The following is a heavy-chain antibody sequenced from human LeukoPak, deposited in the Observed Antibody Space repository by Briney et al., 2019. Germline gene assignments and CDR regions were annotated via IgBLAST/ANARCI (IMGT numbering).Heavy chain of an antibody. J-gene: IGHJ5*02. D-gene: IGHD3-3*01. CDR3: ATSRYDFWSDLSPHGDWFDP. CDR1: GYTFTGYY. V-gene: IGHV1-69*13. Sequence: GASVKVSCKASGYTFTGYYMHWVRQAPGQGLEWMGGIIPIFGTANYAQKFQGRVTITADESTSTAYMELSSLRSEDTAVYYCATSRYDFWSDLSPHGDWFDPWGQGTLVTVSS. CDR2: IIPIFGTA.